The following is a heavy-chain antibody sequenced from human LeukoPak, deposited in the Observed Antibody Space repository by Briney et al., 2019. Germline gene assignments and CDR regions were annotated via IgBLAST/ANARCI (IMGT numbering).Heavy chain of an antibody. CDR1: GGSISSSSYY. J-gene: IGHJ5*02. D-gene: IGHD3-3*01. Sequence: SETLSLTCTVSGGSISSSSYYWGWIRQPPGKGLEWIGSIYYSGSTYYNPSLKSRVTISVDTSKNQFSLKLSSVTAADTAVYYCARECEFFGVVTGNYFDPWGQGTQVTVSS. V-gene: IGHV4-39*07. CDR2: IYYSGST. CDR3: ARECEFFGVVTGNYFDP.